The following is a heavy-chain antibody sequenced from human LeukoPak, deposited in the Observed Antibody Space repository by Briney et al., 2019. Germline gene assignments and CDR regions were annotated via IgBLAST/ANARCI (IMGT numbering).Heavy chain of an antibody. V-gene: IGHV1-2*02. J-gene: IGHJ6*03. Sequence: ASVKVSCKASGYTFTGYYMHWVRQAPGQGLEWMGWTNPNSGGTNYAQKFQGRVTMTRDTSISTAYMELSRLRSDDTAVYYCARDPTLGTRLVGYMDVWGKGTTVTVSS. D-gene: IGHD7-27*01. CDR3: ARDPTLGTRLVGYMDV. CDR1: GYTFTGYY. CDR2: TNPNSGGT.